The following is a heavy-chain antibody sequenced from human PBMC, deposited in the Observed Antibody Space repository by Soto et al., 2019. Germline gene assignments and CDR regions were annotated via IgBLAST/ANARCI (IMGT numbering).Heavy chain of an antibody. D-gene: IGHD3-22*01. J-gene: IGHJ4*02. CDR3: ARDGTLYDSSGYYYLY. V-gene: IGHV1-69*01. Sequence: QVQLVQSGAEVKKPGSSVKVSCKASGGAFSRYAISWVRQAPGQGLEWMGGIIPMFGKANYAQKFQGRVTITADESKSTGYMELRSLISEDTAVYYCARDGTLYDSSGYYYLYWGQGTLVTVSS. CDR1: GGAFSRYA. CDR2: IIPMFGKA.